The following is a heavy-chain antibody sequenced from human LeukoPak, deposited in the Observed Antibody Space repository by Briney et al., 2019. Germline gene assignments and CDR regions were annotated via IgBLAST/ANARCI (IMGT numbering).Heavy chain of an antibody. CDR1: GFTFSSYA. V-gene: IGHV3-23*01. J-gene: IGHJ4*02. D-gene: IGHD4-11*01. Sequence: GGSLRLSCAASGFTFSSYAMSWVRQAPGKGLEWVSAISGSGGSTYYADSVKGRFTISRDNSKNSLYLQMNSLRAEDTAVYYCARVCRWDDYSNYVHRGPSDYWGQGTLVTVSS. CDR2: ISGSGGST. CDR3: ARVCRWDDYSNYVHRGPSDY.